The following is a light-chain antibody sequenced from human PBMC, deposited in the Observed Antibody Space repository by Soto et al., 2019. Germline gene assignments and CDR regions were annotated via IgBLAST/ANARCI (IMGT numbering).Light chain of an antibody. Sequence: QSALTQPASVSGSPGQSITISCTGTSSDVGGYNYVSWYQQHPGKAPKLMIYEVSNRPSGVSNPFSGSNSGNTASLTISGPQAEDEADYYCSSYTSSSTLSVFGTGTKVTVL. J-gene: IGLJ1*01. V-gene: IGLV2-14*01. CDR2: EVS. CDR1: SSDVGGYNY. CDR3: SSYTSSSTLSV.